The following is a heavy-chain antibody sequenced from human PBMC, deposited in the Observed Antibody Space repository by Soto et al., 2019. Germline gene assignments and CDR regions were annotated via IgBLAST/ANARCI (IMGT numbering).Heavy chain of an antibody. V-gene: IGHV4-30-2*01. CDR1: GGSISSGGYS. CDR3: AAGGGLPRYS. J-gene: IGHJ4*02. Sequence: QLQLQESGSGLVKPSQTLSLTCAVSGGSISSGGYSWSWIRQPPGKGLEWIGYIYHSGSTYYNPSLKRRITISVGTSENQFSLQLSSVTAADTAVYYCAAGGGLPRYSWGQGTLVTVSS. D-gene: IGHD5-12*01. CDR2: IYHSGST.